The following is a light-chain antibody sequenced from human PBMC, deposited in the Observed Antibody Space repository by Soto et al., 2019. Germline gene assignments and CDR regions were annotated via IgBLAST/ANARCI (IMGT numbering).Light chain of an antibody. V-gene: IGLV1-44*01. Sequence: QSVLTQPPSASGTPGQRVTISCSGSSSNIGTNTVNWYQQFPGSAPQLLLYNTNQRPSGVPVRFSGSKSGTSASLAISGLQSEDEADYYCAAWDGSLAVVLFVGGTKLTVL. CDR2: NTN. J-gene: IGLJ2*01. CDR3: AAWDGSLAVVL. CDR1: SSNIGTNT.